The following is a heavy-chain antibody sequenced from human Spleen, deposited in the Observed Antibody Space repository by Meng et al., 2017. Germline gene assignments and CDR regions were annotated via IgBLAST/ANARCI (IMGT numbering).Heavy chain of an antibody. CDR2: INHTGNT. D-gene: IGHD1-14*01. V-gene: IGHV4-34*01. J-gene: IGHJ4*02. Sequence: QVQVQQWGAGLLKPSETLSRACVVAGGSYSPCYWSRIRQPPGKGLERIGEINHTGNTNCTPSLVRRGLINVNTPENNLPRLLRYGTAVASAVYNCPIGPTTISDDFDYRGQVTLVTVSS. CDR3: PIGPTTISDDFDY. CDR1: GGSYSPCY.